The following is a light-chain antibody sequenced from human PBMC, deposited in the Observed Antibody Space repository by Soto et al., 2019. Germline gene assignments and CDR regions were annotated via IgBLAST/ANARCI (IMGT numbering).Light chain of an antibody. V-gene: IGLV2-14*01. CDR3: SSYTTSNTPYV. CDR1: SSDVGLYDY. CDR2: DVS. Sequence: QSALTQPASVSGSPGQSITISCTGTSSDVGLYDYVSWYQQHPGKAPRLMIYDVSNRPSGISNRFSGSKSGNTASLTISGLQAEGEADYYCSSYTTSNTPYVFGTGTKVTVL. J-gene: IGLJ1*01.